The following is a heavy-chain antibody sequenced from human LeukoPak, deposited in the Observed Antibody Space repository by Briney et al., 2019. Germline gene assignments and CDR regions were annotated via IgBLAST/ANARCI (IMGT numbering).Heavy chain of an antibody. D-gene: IGHD2-2*01. CDR1: GGTFSSYA. CDR3: ANLGDCSSTSCYAYYFDY. CDR2: IIPIFGTA. V-gene: IGHV1-69*13. Sequence: SVKVSCKASGGTFSSYAISWVRQAPGQGLEWMGGIIPIFGTANYAQKFQGRVTITADESTSTAYMELSSLRSEDTAAYYCANLGDCSSTSCYAYYFDYWGQGTLVTVSS. J-gene: IGHJ4*02.